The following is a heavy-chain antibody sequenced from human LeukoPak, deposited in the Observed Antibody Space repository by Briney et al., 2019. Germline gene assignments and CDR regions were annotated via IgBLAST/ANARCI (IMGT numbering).Heavy chain of an antibody. CDR1: GGTFSSYA. CDR3: ARGFWSGYSYYYYMDV. Sequence: SVKVSCKASGGTFSSYAISWVRQAPGQGLEWMGGIIPIFGTANYAQKFQGRVTITADESTSTAYMELSSLRSEDTAVYYCARGFWSGYSYYYYMDVWGKGTTVTVSS. J-gene: IGHJ6*03. CDR2: IIPIFGTA. V-gene: IGHV1-69*01. D-gene: IGHD3-3*01.